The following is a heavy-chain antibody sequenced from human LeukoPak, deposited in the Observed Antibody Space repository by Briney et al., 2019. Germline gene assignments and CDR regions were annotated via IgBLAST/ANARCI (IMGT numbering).Heavy chain of an antibody. J-gene: IGHJ5*02. CDR3: ARDVRYCSGGSCYKPTNWFDP. D-gene: IGHD2-15*01. CDR1: GFTFSSYA. Sequence: PGRSLRLSCAASGFTFSSYAMHWVRQAPGKGLEWEAVISYDGSNKYYADSVKGRFTISRDNSKNTLYLQMNSLRAEDTAVYYCARDVRYCSGGSCYKPTNWFDPWGQGTLVTVSS. CDR2: ISYDGSNK. V-gene: IGHV3-30*07.